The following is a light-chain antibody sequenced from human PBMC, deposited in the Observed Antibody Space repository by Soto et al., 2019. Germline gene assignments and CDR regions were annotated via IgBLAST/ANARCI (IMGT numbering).Light chain of an antibody. J-gene: IGLJ2*01. V-gene: IGLV2-14*01. CDR2: EVS. Sequence: QSVLTQPASVSGSPGQSITISCTGTSSDIGGYNYVSWHQQHPGKAPKVMIYEVSNRPSGVSNRLSGSKSGNTASLTISGLQAEDEADYYCSTYTSSSTLVFGGGTKLTV. CDR1: SSDIGGYNY. CDR3: STYTSSSTLV.